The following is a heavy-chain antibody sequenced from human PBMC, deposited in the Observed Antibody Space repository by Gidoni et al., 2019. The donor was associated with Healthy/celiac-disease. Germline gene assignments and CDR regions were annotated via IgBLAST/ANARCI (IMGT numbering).Heavy chain of an antibody. V-gene: IGHV4-38-2*02. Sequence: QVQLQESGPGLVKPSATLSLPCPVSGYSLSSGYYWGWLRQPPGKGLEWIGSIYHSGSTYYNPSLKSRVTISVDTSKNQFSLKRSAVTAADTAVYYCARDPLPGGTMVRGAKPYYYYYGMDVWGQGTTVTVSS. D-gene: IGHD3-10*01. CDR1: GYSLSSGYY. J-gene: IGHJ6*02. CDR3: ARDPLPGGTMVRGAKPYYYYYGMDV. CDR2: IYHSGST.